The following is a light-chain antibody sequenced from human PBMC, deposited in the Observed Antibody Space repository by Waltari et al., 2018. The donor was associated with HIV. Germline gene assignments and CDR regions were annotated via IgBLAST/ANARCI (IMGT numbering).Light chain of an antibody. CDR3: AAWDDSLNGWV. CDR2: RDN. Sequence: QSVLTQPSSASGTLGQRVTMSCSGSTSNIGSNYVYWYQQLPGTAPKLLIYRDNQRPSGVPDRFSGSKSGTSASLAISGLRSEDEADYYCAAWDDSLNGWVFGGGTKLTVL. J-gene: IGLJ3*02. CDR1: TSNIGSNY. V-gene: IGLV1-47*01.